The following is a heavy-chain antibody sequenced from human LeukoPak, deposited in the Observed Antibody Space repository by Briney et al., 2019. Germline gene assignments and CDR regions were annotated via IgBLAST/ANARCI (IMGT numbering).Heavy chain of an antibody. CDR2: ISWNSGSI. D-gene: IGHD3-9*01. V-gene: IGHV3-9*01. CDR3: AKGGLRYFDWLLFGHFDY. Sequence: PGGSLRLSCAASVFTFDDYAMHWVRQAPGKGLEWVSCISWNSGSIGYADSVKGRFTISRDNAKNSLYLQMNSLRAEDTALYYCAKGGLRYFDWLLFGHFDYWGQGTLVTVSS. CDR1: VFTFDDYA. J-gene: IGHJ4*02.